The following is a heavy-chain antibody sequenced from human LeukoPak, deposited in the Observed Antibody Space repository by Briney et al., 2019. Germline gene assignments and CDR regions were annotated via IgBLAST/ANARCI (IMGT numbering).Heavy chain of an antibody. J-gene: IGHJ4*02. CDR3: VTYYYGSSAPKRNY. V-gene: IGHV4-30-4*01. D-gene: IGHD3-22*01. CDR1: GGSISSGDYY. Sequence: SETLSLTCTVSGGSISSGDYYWSWIRQPPGKGLEWIGYIYYSGSTYYNPSLRSRVTISGDTSKKQFSLKLSSVTAADTAVYYCVTYYYGSSAPKRNYWGQGILVTVSS. CDR2: IYYSGST.